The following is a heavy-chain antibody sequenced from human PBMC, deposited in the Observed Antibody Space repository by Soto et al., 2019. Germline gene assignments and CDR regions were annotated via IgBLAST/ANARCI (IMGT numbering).Heavy chain of an antibody. CDR1: GGSISSYY. D-gene: IGHD6-19*01. V-gene: IGHV4-59*01. CDR3: ARDLGRRIAVAGSYYYYYGMDV. CDR2: IYYSGST. J-gene: IGHJ6*02. Sequence: SETLSLTCTASGGSISSYYWSWIWQPPGKGLEWIGYIYYSGSTNYNPSLKSRVTISVDTSKNQFSLKLSSVTAADTAVYYCARDLGRRIAVAGSYYYYYGMDVWGQGTTVTVSS.